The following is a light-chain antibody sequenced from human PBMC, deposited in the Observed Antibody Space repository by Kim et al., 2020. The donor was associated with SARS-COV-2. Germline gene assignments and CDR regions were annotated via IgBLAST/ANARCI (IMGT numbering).Light chain of an antibody. J-gene: IGLJ2*01. CDR2: GKN. Sequence: SSELTQDPAVSVALGQTVRITCQGDSLRSYYATWXQQKPGQAPIVVIYGKNNRPSGIPDRFSGSSSGDTASLTITGTQAGDEADYYCNSRDSNDNVLFGG. V-gene: IGLV3-19*01. CDR3: NSRDSNDNVL. CDR1: SLRSYY.